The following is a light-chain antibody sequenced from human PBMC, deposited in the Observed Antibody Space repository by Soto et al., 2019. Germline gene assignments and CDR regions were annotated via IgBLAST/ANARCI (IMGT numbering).Light chain of an antibody. J-gene: IGLJ2*01. Sequence: QSVLTQPASVSGSPGQSITISCTGTSSDVGDYNYVSWYQQHPGKAPKLMIYDVRNRPSGVSNRFSGSKSGNTASLTISGLQAEDEADYYCSSYTSSSTLVVFGGGTKLTVL. CDR3: SSYTSSSTLVV. CDR1: SSDVGDYNY. V-gene: IGLV2-14*01. CDR2: DVR.